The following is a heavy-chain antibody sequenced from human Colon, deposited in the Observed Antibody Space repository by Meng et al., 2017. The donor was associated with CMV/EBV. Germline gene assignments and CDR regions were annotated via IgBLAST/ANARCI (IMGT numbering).Heavy chain of an antibody. V-gene: IGHV4-39*07. CDR2: IYWSGLT. Sequence: GSLRLSCTVSDDSISSSNYYWGWIRQPPGKGLEWIGTIYWSGLTSYNPPLKSRVTISVDTSKNQFSLRLNSVTAADSAVYYCARGRVGNTVRIDPWGQGTLVTVSS. J-gene: IGHJ5*02. CDR3: ARGRVGNTVRIDP. D-gene: IGHD1-26*01. CDR1: DDSISSSNYY.